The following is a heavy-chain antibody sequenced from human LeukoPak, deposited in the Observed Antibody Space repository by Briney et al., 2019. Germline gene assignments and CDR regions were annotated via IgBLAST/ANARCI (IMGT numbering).Heavy chain of an antibody. Sequence: GGSLRLSCAASGFTFSSYEMNWVRQAPGKGLEWVSYISSSGSTIYYADSVKGRFTISRDNAKSSLYLQMNSLRAEDTAVYYCAMGQQLVPFDYWGQGTLVTVSS. CDR2: ISSSGSTI. CDR1: GFTFSSYE. V-gene: IGHV3-48*03. CDR3: AMGQQLVPFDY. D-gene: IGHD6-13*01. J-gene: IGHJ4*02.